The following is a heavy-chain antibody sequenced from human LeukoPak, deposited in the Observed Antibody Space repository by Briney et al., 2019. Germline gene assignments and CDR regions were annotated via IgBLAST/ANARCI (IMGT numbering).Heavy chain of an antibody. Sequence: GGSLRLSCAASGFTFIRYAMTWVRQAPGKGLEWVSSISGSGGRTYHADSVRGRFTISRDNSRNTLYLQMKSLKADDTAVYYCARRTNSSGAFDIWGQGTMVTVSS. CDR3: ARRTNSSGAFDI. CDR2: ISGSGGRT. D-gene: IGHD6-25*01. J-gene: IGHJ3*02. V-gene: IGHV3-23*01. CDR1: GFTFIRYA.